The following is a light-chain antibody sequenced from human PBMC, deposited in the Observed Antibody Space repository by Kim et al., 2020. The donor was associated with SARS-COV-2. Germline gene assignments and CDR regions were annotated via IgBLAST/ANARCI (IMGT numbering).Light chain of an antibody. CDR1: QSITTG. CDR2: ETS. Sequence: DIQMTQSPSTLSASVGDRVTITCRASQSITTGLAWYQQKPGKAPTLLIYETSTLESGVPSRFSGSGSGTEFTLTISTLQPDDFATYHSQQYDNYSQPFGQGSKVDIK. CDR3: QQYDNYSQP. V-gene: IGKV1-5*01. J-gene: IGKJ1*01.